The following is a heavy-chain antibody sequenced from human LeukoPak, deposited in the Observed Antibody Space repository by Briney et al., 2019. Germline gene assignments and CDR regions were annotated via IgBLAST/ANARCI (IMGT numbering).Heavy chain of an antibody. CDR3: ARDPGYYDSFDY. D-gene: IGHD3-3*01. V-gene: IGHV4-38-2*02. CDR1: GYSISSGYY. J-gene: IGHJ4*02. Sequence: SETLSLTCTVFGYSISSGYYWGWIRQPPGKGLEWIGRIYTSGSTNYNPSLKSRVTISVDTSKNQFSLKLSSVTAADTAVYYCARDPGYYDSFDYWGQGTLVTVSS. CDR2: IYTSGST.